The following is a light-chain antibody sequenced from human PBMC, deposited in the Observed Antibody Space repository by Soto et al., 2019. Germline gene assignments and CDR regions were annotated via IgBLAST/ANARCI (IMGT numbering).Light chain of an antibody. CDR2: DVT. V-gene: IGLV2-14*01. Sequence: QSALTQPASMSGSPGQSITISCTGTNSDVGGYNSVSWYQQHPGKAPKLMIYDVTNRPSGVSSRFSGSKSGNTASLTISGLQAEDEADYSCSSYTTNTHHYVFGTGTKLTVL. CDR1: NSDVGGYNS. CDR3: SSYTTNTHHYV. J-gene: IGLJ1*01.